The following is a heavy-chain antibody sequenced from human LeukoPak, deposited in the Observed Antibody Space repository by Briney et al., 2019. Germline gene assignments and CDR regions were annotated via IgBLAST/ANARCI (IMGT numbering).Heavy chain of an antibody. CDR1: GFTFSSYE. CDR2: ISSSGSTI. V-gene: IGHV3-48*03. Sequence: GGSLRLSCAASGFTFSSYEMNWVRQAPGKGLEWVSYISSSGSTIYYADSVKGRFTISRDNAKNSLYLQMNSLRAEDTAVYYCARSGAHIVPTIFDYWGQGTLVTVSS. J-gene: IGHJ4*02. CDR3: ARSGAHIVPTIFDY. D-gene: IGHD5-12*01.